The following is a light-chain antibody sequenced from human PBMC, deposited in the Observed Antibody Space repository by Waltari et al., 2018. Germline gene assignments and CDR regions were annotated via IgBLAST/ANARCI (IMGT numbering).Light chain of an antibody. CDR3: SSYISSSTLEL. CDR2: DVS. V-gene: IGLV2-14*03. CDR1: SSHVGGYNY. J-gene: IGLJ2*01. Sequence: QSALTQPASVSGSPGQSITISCPGTSSHVGGYNYVSWYQQHPGKAPKLMIYDVSNRPSGVSNRFSGSKSGNTASLTISGLQAEDEADYYCSSYISSSTLELFGGGTSLTVL.